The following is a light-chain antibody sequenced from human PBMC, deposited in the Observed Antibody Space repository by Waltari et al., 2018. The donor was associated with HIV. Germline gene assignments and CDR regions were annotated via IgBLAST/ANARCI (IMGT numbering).Light chain of an antibody. CDR3: QVWDSSSEHVV. V-gene: IGLV3-21*04. CDR2: YDR. CDR1: NIGSKS. J-gene: IGLJ2*01. Sequence: SYVLTQPPSVSVAPGTTARITCGGNNIGSKSVHWYQHKPGQAPVLVIYYDRERPSGIPERFSGSDSGNTATLTINRVEAGDEADYYCQVWDSSSEHVVFGGVTKLTVL.